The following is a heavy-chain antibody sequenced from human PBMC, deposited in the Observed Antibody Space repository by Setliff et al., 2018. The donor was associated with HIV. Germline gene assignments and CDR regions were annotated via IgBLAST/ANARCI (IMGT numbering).Heavy chain of an antibody. CDR2: ISSRSNNI. J-gene: IGHJ5*02. D-gene: IGHD2-8*02. CDR3: AKDPITYCTGGGCNSNWFDP. V-gene: IGHV3-48*01. CDR1: GFTFSTYS. Sequence: GGSLRLSCAASGFTFSTYSMNWVRQAPGKGLEWVSYISSRSNNIYYADSVKGRFTISRDNAKNTLYLQMNSLRAEDAAVYYCAKDPITYCTGGGCNSNWFDPWGQGTLVTVSS.